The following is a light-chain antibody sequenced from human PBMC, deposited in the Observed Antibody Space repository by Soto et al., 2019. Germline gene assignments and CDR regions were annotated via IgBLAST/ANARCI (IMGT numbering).Light chain of an antibody. CDR1: SGHSTNS. CDR3: QTWGSGIVV. CDR2: MKDAGSH. J-gene: IGLJ2*01. V-gene: IGLV4-69*01. Sequence: QSVLTQSPSASASLGASVRLTCTRSSGHSTNSIAWYRQQPEKGPRYLMNMKDAGSHVKGDGIPDRFSCSSSGADRYLTISSLQYDDESVYYRQTWGSGIVVFGGGTKVTVL.